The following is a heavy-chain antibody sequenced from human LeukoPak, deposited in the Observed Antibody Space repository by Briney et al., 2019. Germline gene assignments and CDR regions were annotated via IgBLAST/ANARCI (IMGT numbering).Heavy chain of an antibody. CDR3: ARGMRGSSWYFNWFDP. J-gene: IGHJ5*02. CDR1: GGSISSSSYY. V-gene: IGHV4-39*01. D-gene: IGHD6-13*01. CDR2: IYYSGST. Sequence: SETLSLTCTVSGGSISSSSYYWGWIRQPPGKGLEWIGSIYYSGSTYYNPSLKSRVTISVDTSKNQFSLKLSSVTAADTAVYYCARGMRGSSWYFNWFDPWGQGTLVTVSS.